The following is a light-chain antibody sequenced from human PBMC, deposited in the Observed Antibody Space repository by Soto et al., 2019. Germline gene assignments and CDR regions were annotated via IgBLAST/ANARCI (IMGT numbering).Light chain of an antibody. V-gene: IGKV3-20*01. CDR2: GAS. Sequence: EIVLTQSPGTLSLSPGERATLSCRASQSVSSSYLAWYQQKPGQAPRLLIYGASSRATGIPDRFSGSGSGTDFTLTISRREPEESAVYYCQQYGSSPWTVGQGTKVEIK. J-gene: IGKJ1*01. CDR1: QSVSSSY. CDR3: QQYGSSPWT.